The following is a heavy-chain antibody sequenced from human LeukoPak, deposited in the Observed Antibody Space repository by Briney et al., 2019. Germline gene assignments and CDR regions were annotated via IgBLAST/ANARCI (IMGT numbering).Heavy chain of an antibody. V-gene: IGHV3-33*01. CDR2: IWYDGSNK. J-gene: IGHJ4*02. D-gene: IGHD3-10*01. CDR1: GFTFSSYG. CDR3: ARETKRKVRGVIMRIFDY. Sequence: PGRSLRLSCAASGFTFSSYGMHWVRQAPGKGLEWVAVIWYDGSNKYYADSVKGRFTISRDNSKNTLYLQMNSLRAEDTAVYYCARETKRKVRGVIMRIFDYWGQGTLVTVSS.